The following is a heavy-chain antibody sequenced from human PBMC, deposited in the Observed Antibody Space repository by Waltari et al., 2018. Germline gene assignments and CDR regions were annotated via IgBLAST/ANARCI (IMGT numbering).Heavy chain of an antibody. J-gene: IGHJ5*02. CDR2: VNEDGTQP. V-gene: IGHV3-74*01. CDR1: GVTFSPHW. Sequence: EAQVVESGGGLVQPGGSLRLSCTASGVTFSPHWVHWVRQTPGKGLVWVSGVNEDGTQPRFAAPVKGRFTIFRDNARNEVFLQVNSLRAEDTAVDFCGTLEAVASWGQGTLVTVSS. CDR3: GTLEAVAS.